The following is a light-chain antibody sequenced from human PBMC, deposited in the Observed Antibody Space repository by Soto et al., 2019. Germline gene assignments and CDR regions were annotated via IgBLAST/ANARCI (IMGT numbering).Light chain of an antibody. Sequence: QAVVTQPPSVSGAPGQRVTISCTGSSSNIGAGYDVHWYQQLPATAPKLLIYANNNRPSGVPDRFSGSKSGTSASLAITGLQAEDEADYYCQSYDSSLSGSVFGGGTKLTVL. CDR1: SSNIGAGYD. CDR2: ANN. CDR3: QSYDSSLSGSV. V-gene: IGLV1-40*01. J-gene: IGLJ3*02.